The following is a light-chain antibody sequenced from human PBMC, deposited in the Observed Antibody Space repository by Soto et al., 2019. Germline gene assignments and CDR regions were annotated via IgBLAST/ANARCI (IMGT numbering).Light chain of an antibody. J-gene: IGKJ2*01. CDR1: QAVNSY. V-gene: IGKV1-9*01. CDR3: QELHSYPYN. CDR2: AAS. Sequence: DIQLTQSPSFLSASVGDRVTITCRASQAVNSYLAWYQQKPGKAPKLLIYAASTLQSGVPSRFSGSGSATEFTLTINSLHPEDSETYYCQELHSYPYNFGQGTKVDIK.